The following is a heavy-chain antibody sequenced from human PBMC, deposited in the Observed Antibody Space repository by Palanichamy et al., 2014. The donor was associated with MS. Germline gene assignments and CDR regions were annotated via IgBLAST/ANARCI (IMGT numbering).Heavy chain of an antibody. CDR1: GFTFGTLL. CDR3: ARFGPPGAMDV. CDR2: LGQDGNEK. Sequence: EVQLVESGGGLVQPGGSLRLSCAASGFTFGTLLDDLGPRGSRRGPEWVANLGQDGNEKYYMDSVRGRFTISRDNTKNSLYLQMNNLRAEDTAVYYCARFGPPGAMDVWGQGTTVTVSS. D-gene: IGHD3-10*01. J-gene: IGHJ6*02. V-gene: IGHV3-7*03.